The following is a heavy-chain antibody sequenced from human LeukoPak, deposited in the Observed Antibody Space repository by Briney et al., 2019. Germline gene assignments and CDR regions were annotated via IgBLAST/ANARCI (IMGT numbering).Heavy chain of an antibody. V-gene: IGHV4-30-2*01. CDR2: IYHSGST. J-gene: IGHJ5*02. Sequence: PSETLSLTCAVPGGSISSGGYSWSWIRQPPGKGLEWIGYIYHSGSTYYNPSLKSRVTISVDRSKNQFSLKLSSVTAADTAVYYCARQYRKPRTRQLPHRGTWQNWFDPWGQGTLVTVSS. CDR1: GGSISSGGYS. CDR3: ARQYRKPRTRQLPHRGTWQNWFDP. D-gene: IGHD6-6*01.